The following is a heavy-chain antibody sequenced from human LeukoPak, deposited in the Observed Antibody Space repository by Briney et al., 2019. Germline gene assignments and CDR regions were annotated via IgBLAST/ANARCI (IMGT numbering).Heavy chain of an antibody. D-gene: IGHD4-23*01. CDR1: GFTFSSYA. V-gene: IGHV3-23*01. CDR3: AKNRGTDYGGDSIGY. J-gene: IGHJ4*02. CDR2: ISGSGGTT. Sequence: GGSLRLSCAASGFTFSSYAMTWVRQAPGKGLEWVSDISGSGGTTFYADSVKGRFTISRDNSKNTLYLQMNSLRAEDTAVYYCAKNRGTDYGGDSIGYWGQGTLVTVSS.